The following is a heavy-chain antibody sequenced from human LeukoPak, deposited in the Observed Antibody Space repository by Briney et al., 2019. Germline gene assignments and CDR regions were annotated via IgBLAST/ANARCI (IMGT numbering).Heavy chain of an antibody. Sequence: SQTLSLTCAISGDSVSSNSAAWNWIRQSPSRGLEWLGRTYYRSKWYNDYAVSVKSRITINPDTSKNQFSLQLNSVTPEDTAVYYCARWSTGGSSSSSVWFDPWGQGTLVTVSS. J-gene: IGHJ5*02. V-gene: IGHV6-1*01. CDR3: ARWSTGGSSSSSVWFDP. CDR2: TYYRSKWYN. CDR1: GDSVSSNSAA. D-gene: IGHD6-6*01.